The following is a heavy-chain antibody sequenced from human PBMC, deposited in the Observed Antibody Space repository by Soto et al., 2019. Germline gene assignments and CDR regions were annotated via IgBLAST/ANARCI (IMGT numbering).Heavy chain of an antibody. J-gene: IGHJ3*02. V-gene: IGHV4-59*01. CDR1: GGYISSYY. CDR2: IYYSGST. Sequence: QVQLQESGPGLVKPSETLSLTCTVSGGYISSYYCIWIRQPPGKGLEWIGYIYYSGSTTYNPSLKSRVTISVDTTKNQFSMKQSSVTAADTAVYYCARRYGSAFDIWGQWTMVTVSS. D-gene: IGHD3-10*01. CDR3: ARRYGSAFDI.